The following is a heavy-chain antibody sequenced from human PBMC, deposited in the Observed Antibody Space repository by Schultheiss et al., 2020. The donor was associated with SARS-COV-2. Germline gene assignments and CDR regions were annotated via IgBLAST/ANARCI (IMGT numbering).Heavy chain of an antibody. V-gene: IGHV3-23*01. CDR3: AKFEGDIVQRYYFDY. Sequence: GGSLRLSCAASGFTFSSYSMNWVRQAPGKGLEWVSIIHNDVDVINYADSVKGRFTISRDNSKNTLFLQMGSLRAEDTAVYYCAKFEGDIVQRYYFDYWGQGTLVTVSS. J-gene: IGHJ4*02. CDR1: GFTFSSYS. CDR2: IHNDVDVI. D-gene: IGHD3-16*01.